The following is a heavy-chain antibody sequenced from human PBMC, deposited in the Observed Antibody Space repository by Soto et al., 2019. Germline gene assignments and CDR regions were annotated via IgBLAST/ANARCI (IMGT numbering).Heavy chain of an antibody. D-gene: IGHD3-3*01. V-gene: IGHV2-5*02. CDR1: GFSLTTSVVG. Sequence: QITLNESGPTVVRPTETLTLTCRFSGFSLTTSVVGVGWIRQSPGKAPEWLALIYWDDDKRYSASLKSRLTITKDTFKKQVVLTVSGLDPTDTATYYCAHRVLRTVFGLVTTTAIYFDFWGQGAPVAVSS. CDR3: AHRVLRTVFGLVTTTAIYFDF. CDR2: IYWDDDK. J-gene: IGHJ4*02.